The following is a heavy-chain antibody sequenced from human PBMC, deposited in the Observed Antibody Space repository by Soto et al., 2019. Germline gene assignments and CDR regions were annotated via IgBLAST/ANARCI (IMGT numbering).Heavy chain of an antibody. D-gene: IGHD6-19*01. CDR2: ISGSGVST. V-gene: IGHV3-23*01. CDR3: GKGQASIAVDWFDP. J-gene: IGHJ5*02. Sequence: EVQLLESGGGLVQPGGSLRLSCAASGFTFSTYTMTWVHQAPGKGLEWVSAISGSGVSTHYADSVKGRFTISRDNSKNTLYLQMNSLRAEDTAVYYCGKGQASIAVDWFDPWGQGTLVTVSS. CDR1: GFTFSTYT.